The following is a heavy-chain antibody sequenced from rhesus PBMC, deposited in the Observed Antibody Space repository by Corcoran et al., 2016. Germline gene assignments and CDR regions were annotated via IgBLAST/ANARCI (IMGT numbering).Heavy chain of an antibody. CDR2: ISESGGTI. CDR3: AKDHEGDVDPGFDF. Sequence: DVQLVESGGGLVKPGGSLRLSCVASGFTFSSYAMHWVRQAPGKGLEWVSVISESGGTIYYADSVKGRFTISRENAKNSLFLQMNSLRAEDTAVYYGAKDHEGDVDPGFDFWGQGLRVTVSS. J-gene: IGHJ3*01. D-gene: IGHD5-42*01. V-gene: IGHV3-100*02. CDR1: GFTFSSYA.